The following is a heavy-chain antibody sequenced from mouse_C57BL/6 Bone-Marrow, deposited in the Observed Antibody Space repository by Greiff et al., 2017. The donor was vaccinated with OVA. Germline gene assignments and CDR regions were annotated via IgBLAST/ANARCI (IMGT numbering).Heavy chain of an antibody. CDR2: INYDGSST. Sequence: EVNLVESEGGLVQPGSSMKLSCTASGFTFSDYYMAWVRQVPEKGLEWVANINYDGSSTYYLDSLKSRFIISRDNAENILYLQMSSLKSEDTATYYCARGGWDWYFDVWGTGTTVTVSS. J-gene: IGHJ1*03. CDR3: ARGGWDWYFDV. CDR1: GFTFSDYY. V-gene: IGHV5-16*01. D-gene: IGHD3-3*01.